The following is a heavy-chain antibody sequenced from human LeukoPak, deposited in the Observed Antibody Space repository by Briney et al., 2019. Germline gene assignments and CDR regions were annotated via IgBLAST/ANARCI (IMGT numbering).Heavy chain of an antibody. V-gene: IGHV4-4*07. Sequence: SETLSLTCSVSGDSINTYYGSWIRQSAGKGLEWIGRIHTSGSTNYNPSLKSRATMSVDTSKNQFSLRLSSVTAADTAVYYCARGASGYYYGWGQGILVTVSS. CDR3: ARGASGYYYG. CDR2: IHTSGST. D-gene: IGHD3-22*01. J-gene: IGHJ4*02. CDR1: GDSINTYY.